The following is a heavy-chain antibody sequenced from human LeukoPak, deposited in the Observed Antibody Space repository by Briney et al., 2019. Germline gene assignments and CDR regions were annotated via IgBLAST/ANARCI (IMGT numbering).Heavy chain of an antibody. CDR3: VVTQKWLAFDY. Sequence: SETLSHTCAVSGGSISGRYWSWIRQPPGKGLEWIANWRYDGSPNYTPSLESRATISLGTSKNQFSLRLTSVTAADTAVYYCVVTQKWLAFDYWGQGILVTVSS. CDR1: GGSISGRY. D-gene: IGHD6-19*01. V-gene: IGHV4-59*08. J-gene: IGHJ4*02. CDR2: WRYDGSP.